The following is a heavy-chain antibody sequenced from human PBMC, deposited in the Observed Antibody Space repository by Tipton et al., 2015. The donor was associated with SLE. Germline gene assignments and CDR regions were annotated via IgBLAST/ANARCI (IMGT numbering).Heavy chain of an antibody. V-gene: IGHV4-38-2*01. Sequence: TLSLTCGVSGYSISSGYYWGWIRQLPGKGLEWIGSIYRSGSTYYNPSLKSPVTISLDTSKNQFSLKVSSVTAADTAVYYCARIAEVVIVDYWGQGTLVTVSS. D-gene: IGHD3-22*01. CDR2: IYRSGST. J-gene: IGHJ4*02. CDR3: ARIAEVVIVDY. CDR1: GYSISSGYY.